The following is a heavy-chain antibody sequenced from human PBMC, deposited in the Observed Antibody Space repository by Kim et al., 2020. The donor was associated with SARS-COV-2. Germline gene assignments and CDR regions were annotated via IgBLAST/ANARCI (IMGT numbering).Heavy chain of an antibody. CDR2: INSDGSST. CDR1: GFTFSSYW. V-gene: IGHV3-74*01. J-gene: IGHJ6*02. Sequence: GGSLRLSCAASGFTFSSYWMHWVRQAPGKGLVWVSRINSDGSSTSYADSVKGRFTISRDNAKNTLYLQMNSLRAEDTAVYYCGRWAYYYYGMDVWGQGTTVTVSS. CDR3: GRWAYYYYGMDV.